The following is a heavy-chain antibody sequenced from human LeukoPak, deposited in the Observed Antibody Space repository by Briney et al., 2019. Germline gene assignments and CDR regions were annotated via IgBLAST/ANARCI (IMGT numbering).Heavy chain of an antibody. Sequence: GGSLRPSCAASGFIFSNCAMSWVRQAPGKGLEWVSSFDTLDGLTNYAESVKGRFTISRDNSKNTLYLQMNSLTAEDTAVYYCAKPFSFGSDSSYQAFDSWGQGTLVTVSS. V-gene: IGHV3-23*01. D-gene: IGHD3-10*01. CDR2: FDTLDGLT. J-gene: IGHJ4*02. CDR1: GFIFSNCA. CDR3: AKPFSFGSDSSYQAFDS.